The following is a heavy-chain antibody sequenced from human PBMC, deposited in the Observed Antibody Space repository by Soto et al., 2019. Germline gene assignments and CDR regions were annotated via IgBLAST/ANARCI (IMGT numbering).Heavy chain of an antibody. D-gene: IGHD6-13*01. CDR2: ISSSSSYI. CDR3: ERDDAAVAFDI. J-gene: IGHJ3*02. CDR1: GFTFSSYS. V-gene: IGHV3-21*01. Sequence: GGSLRLSCAASGFTFSSYSMNWVRQAPGKGLEWVSSISSSSSYIYYADSVKGRFTISRDNAKNSLYLQMNSLRAEDTAVYYCERDDAAVAFDIWGQGTMVTVSS.